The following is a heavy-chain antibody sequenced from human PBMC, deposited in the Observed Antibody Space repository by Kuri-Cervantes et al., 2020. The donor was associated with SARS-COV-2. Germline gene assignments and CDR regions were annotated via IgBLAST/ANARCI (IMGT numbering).Heavy chain of an antibody. Sequence: GESLKISCAASGFNFSRTDMHWVRQAPGKGLEWVSLINWDGTTTFYADSVKGRFSISRDNSKDSLYLQMDSLKIDDTALYYCAKGDWGYSNGFGAFDIWGQGTVVTVSS. D-gene: IGHD5-18*01. CDR3: AKGDWGYSNGFGAFDI. V-gene: IGHV3-43*01. CDR2: INWDGTTT. CDR1: GFNFSRTD. J-gene: IGHJ3*02.